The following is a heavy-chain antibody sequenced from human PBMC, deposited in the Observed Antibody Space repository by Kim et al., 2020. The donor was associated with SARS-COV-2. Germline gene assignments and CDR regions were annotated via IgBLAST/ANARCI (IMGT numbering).Heavy chain of an antibody. J-gene: IGHJ4*02. Sequence: IQYTRCTNDHPTLKSRVTTSVATSKNQFSLKLGSVTAADTAVYYCARGFDYWGQGTLVTVAS. CDR2: IQYTRCT. V-gene: IGHV4-59*08. CDR3: ARGFDY.